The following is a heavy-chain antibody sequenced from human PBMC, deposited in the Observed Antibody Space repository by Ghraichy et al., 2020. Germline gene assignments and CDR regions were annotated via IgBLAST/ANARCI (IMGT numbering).Heavy chain of an antibody. CDR2: IYHTGST. V-gene: IGHV4-61*01. D-gene: IGHD2-21*02. CDR3: ARVMTSYGGGDCYSHYFDI. J-gene: IGHJ4*02. CDR1: GGSVSSGSHH. Sequence: SETLSLTCTVSGGSVSSGSHHWSWIRQPPGKGLEWIGSIYHTGSTNYNPSIKSRVTISVDTSKNQFSLKLRTVTAADTAVYYCARVMTSYGGGDCYSHYFDICGQGTLVTSSS.